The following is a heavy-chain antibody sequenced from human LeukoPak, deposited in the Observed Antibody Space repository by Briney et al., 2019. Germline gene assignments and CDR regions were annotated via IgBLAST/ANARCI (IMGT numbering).Heavy chain of an antibody. J-gene: IGHJ5*02. D-gene: IGHD2-8*01. V-gene: IGHV3-23*01. CDR3: AKVVSNVRPNWFDP. CDR2: ASGSGGST. Sequence: GGSLRLSCAASGFTFTSYAMSWVRQAPGKGREWVSAASGSGGSTFYADSVKGRFTISRDNSKNTLYLQMNSLRAEDTAVYCCAKVVSNVRPNWFDPWGQGTLVTVSS. CDR1: GFTFTSYA.